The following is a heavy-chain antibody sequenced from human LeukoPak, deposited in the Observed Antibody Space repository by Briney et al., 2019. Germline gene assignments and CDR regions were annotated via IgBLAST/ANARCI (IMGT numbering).Heavy chain of an antibody. CDR2: ISSSSSYI. D-gene: IGHD1-1*01. Sequence: PGGSLRLSCAASGFTLTNAWMNWVRQAPGKGLEWVSSISSSSSYIYYADSVKGRFTISRDNAKNSLYLQMNSLRAEDTAVYYCARDRSTGLEDYWGQGTLVTVSS. CDR1: GFTLTNAW. V-gene: IGHV3-21*01. J-gene: IGHJ4*02. CDR3: ARDRSTGLEDY.